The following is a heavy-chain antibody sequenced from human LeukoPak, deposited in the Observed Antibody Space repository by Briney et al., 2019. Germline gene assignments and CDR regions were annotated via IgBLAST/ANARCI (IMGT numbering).Heavy chain of an antibody. D-gene: IGHD3-22*01. Sequence: ASVKVSCKASGYTFTSYDINWVRQATGQGLEWMGWMNPNSGNTGYAQKFQGRVTMTRNTSISTAYMELSSLRSEDTAVYYCATGYYYDNGGYYYRYFDSWGQGTLVTVSS. V-gene: IGHV1-8*01. CDR2: MNPNSGNT. CDR1: GYTFTSYD. J-gene: IGHJ4*02. CDR3: ATGYYYDNGGYYYRYFDS.